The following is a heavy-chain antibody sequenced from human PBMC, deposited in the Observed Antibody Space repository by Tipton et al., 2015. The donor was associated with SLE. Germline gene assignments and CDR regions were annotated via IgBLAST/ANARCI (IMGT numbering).Heavy chain of an antibody. J-gene: IGHJ4*02. D-gene: IGHD3-16*01. V-gene: IGHV4-59*08. CDR3: ATQGYYDSSFDY. CDR2: IYYSGST. CDR1: GGSISSYY. Sequence: LRLSCTVSGGSISSYYWSWIRQPPGKGLEWIGYIYYSGSTNYNPSLESRVTISVDTSKNQFSLKLSSVTAADTAVYYCATQGYYDSSFDYWGQGTLVTVSS.